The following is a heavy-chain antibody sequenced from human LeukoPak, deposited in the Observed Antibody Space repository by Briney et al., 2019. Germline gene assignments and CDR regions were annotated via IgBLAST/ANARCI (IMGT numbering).Heavy chain of an antibody. Sequence: ASVKVSCKASGYTFSNYGISWVRQAPGLGVEWMGWTSYNGNTNYAQKFQDRVTMTTDTSTTTAYMELRSLESDDTAVYYCARHSGSGWQALGYWGQGTLVTVSS. CDR3: ARHSGSGWQALGY. V-gene: IGHV1-18*04. D-gene: IGHD6-19*01. J-gene: IGHJ4*02. CDR2: TSYNGNT. CDR1: GYTFSNYG.